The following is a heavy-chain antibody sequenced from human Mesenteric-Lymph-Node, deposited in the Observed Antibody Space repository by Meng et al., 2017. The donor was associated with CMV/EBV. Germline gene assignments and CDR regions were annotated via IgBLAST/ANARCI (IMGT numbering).Heavy chain of an antibody. CDR2: INSDGSST. V-gene: IGHV3-74*01. CDR1: GFTFSSYW. J-gene: IGHJ4*02. CDR3: ARVLVPAAPFDY. Sequence: GESLKISCAASGFTFSSYWMYWVRQAPGKGLVWVSRINSDGSSTSYADSVKGRFTISRDNAKNTLYLQMNSLRAEDTAVYYCARVLVPAAPFDYWGQGTLVTVSS. D-gene: IGHD2-2*01.